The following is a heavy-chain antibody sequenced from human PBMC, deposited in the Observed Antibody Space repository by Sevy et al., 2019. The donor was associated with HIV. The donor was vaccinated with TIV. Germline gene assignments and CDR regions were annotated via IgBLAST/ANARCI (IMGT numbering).Heavy chain of an antibody. CDR2: IKEDGSEI. CDR1: GFTFSSYW. Sequence: GGSLRLSCAASGFTFSSYWMHWVRQAPGKGLEWVANIKEDGSEIYYVGSVKGRFTISRDNAKSSRSLQMNNLRVEDTAVYYCARAIAAASGYWGQGTLVTVSS. CDR3: ARAIAAASGY. V-gene: IGHV3-7*04. D-gene: IGHD6-25*01. J-gene: IGHJ4*02.